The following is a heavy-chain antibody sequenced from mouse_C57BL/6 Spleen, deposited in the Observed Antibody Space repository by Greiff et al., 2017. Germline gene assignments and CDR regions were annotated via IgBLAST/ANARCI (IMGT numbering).Heavy chain of an antibody. D-gene: IGHD2-3*01. J-gene: IGHJ4*01. CDR3: TRDDGYYYAMDY. CDR1: GFTFSSYA. Sequence: EVHLVESGEGLVKPGGSLKLSCAASGFTFSSYAMSWVRQTPEKRLEWVAYISSGGDYIYYAATVKGRFTISRDNARNTLYLQMSSLKSEDTAMYYCTRDDGYYYAMDYWGQGTSVTVSS. V-gene: IGHV5-9-1*02. CDR2: ISSGGDYI.